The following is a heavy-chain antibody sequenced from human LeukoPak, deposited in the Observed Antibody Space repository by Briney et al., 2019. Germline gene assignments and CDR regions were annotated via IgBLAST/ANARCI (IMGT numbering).Heavy chain of an antibody. CDR2: INTNTGNP. CDR3: ARFQGAPKYYYDSSGYYGGFYY. V-gene: IGHV7-4-1*02. CDR1: GYTFTSYY. J-gene: IGHJ4*02. Sequence: GASVKVSCKASGYTFTSYYMHWVRQAPGQGLEWMGWINTNTGNPTYAQGFTGRFVFSLDTSVSTAYLQISSLKAEDTAVYYCARFQGAPKYYYDSSGYYGGFYYWGQGTLVTVSS. D-gene: IGHD3-22*01.